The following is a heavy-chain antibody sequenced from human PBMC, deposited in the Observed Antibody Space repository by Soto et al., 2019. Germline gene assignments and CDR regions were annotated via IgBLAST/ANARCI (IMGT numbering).Heavy chain of an antibody. V-gene: IGHV6-1*01. CDR3: ATSEEDSDYYHYGLDV. D-gene: IGHD2-15*01. J-gene: IGHJ6*02. Sequence: SQTLSLTCFISGDSFSSSSVACNWVRQSPSRGLEWLGRTYYRSRWYSDFAVSVRGRIVINADTSKNQFSLQLNSVTPEDTAVYFCATSEEDSDYYHYGLDVWGQGTTVPVSS. CDR2: TYYRSRWYS. CDR1: GDSFSSSSVA.